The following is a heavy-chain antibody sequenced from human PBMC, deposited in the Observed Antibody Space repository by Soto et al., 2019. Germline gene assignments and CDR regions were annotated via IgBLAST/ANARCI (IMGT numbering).Heavy chain of an antibody. CDR2: ISSSSSYI. CDR3: AREGYYDILTGYRPPLKSQTPGDYYYMDV. CDR1: GFTLSSYS. D-gene: IGHD3-9*01. V-gene: IGHV3-21*01. Sequence: EVQLVESGGGLVKPGGSLRLSCAASGFTLSSYSMNWVRQAPGKGLEWVSSISSSSSYIYYADSVKGRFTISRDNAKNSLYLQMNSLRAEDTAVYYCAREGYYDILTGYRPPLKSQTPGDYYYMDVWGKGTTVTVSS. J-gene: IGHJ6*03.